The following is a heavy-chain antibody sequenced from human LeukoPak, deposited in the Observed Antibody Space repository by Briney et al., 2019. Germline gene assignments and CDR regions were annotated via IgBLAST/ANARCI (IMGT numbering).Heavy chain of an antibody. Sequence: SETLSLTCTVSGGSISSTNYYWGWIRQPPGKGLEWIGSIYYSGTTYYRESLKNRITISIDTSKNQFSLKLRSVNAADTAVYYCARRYAGDTFDYWGQGTLVTVS. CDR2: IYYSGTT. V-gene: IGHV4-39*01. CDR1: GGSISSTNYY. CDR3: ARRYAGDTFDY. D-gene: IGHD7-27*01. J-gene: IGHJ4*02.